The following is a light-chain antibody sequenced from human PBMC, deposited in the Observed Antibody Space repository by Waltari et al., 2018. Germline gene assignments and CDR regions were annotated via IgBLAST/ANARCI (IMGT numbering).Light chain of an antibody. CDR1: TSDGGAYNH. Sequence: QSALTQPAPASGSPGQATTIPCTGTTSDGGAYNHVSWYQQHPGKAPNFMIYEVSNRPSGVSNRFSGSKSGNTASLTISGLQAEDEADYYCSSYTSSRVFGGGTKLTVL. J-gene: IGLJ2*01. CDR2: EVS. CDR3: SSYTSSRV. V-gene: IGLV2-14*01.